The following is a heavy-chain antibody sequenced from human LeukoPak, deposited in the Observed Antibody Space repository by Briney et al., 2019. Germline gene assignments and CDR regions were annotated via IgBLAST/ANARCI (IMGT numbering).Heavy chain of an antibody. Sequence: GGSLRLSCAAPGFSFHDYPMHWVRQAPGKGLQWVSSISWNGASIGYADSVKGRFTVSRDNAKDSLYLQMSSLRPDDTALYYCAKGGRISAAVDFWGQGTLVTVSS. CDR2: ISWNGASI. J-gene: IGHJ4*02. V-gene: IGHV3-9*01. D-gene: IGHD6-13*01. CDR1: GFSFHDYP. CDR3: AKGGRISAAVDF.